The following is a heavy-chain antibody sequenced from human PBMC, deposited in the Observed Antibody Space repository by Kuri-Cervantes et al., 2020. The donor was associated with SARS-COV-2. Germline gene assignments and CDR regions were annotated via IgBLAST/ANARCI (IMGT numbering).Heavy chain of an antibody. CDR1: GGSFSGYY. J-gene: IGHJ4*02. D-gene: IGHD3-16*02. V-gene: IGHV4-34*01. CDR2: INHSGST. Sequence: SETLSLTCAVYGGSFSGYYWNWIRQPPGKGLEWIGEINHSGSTNYNPSLKSRVTISVDTSKNPFSLKLSSVTAADTAVYYCERHEVLITFGGVIVSYFDYWGQGTLVTVSS. CDR3: ERHEVLITFGGVIVSYFDY.